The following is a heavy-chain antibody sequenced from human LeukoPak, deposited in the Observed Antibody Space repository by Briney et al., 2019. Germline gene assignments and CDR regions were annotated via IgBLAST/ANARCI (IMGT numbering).Heavy chain of an antibody. Sequence: GASVKVSCKASGYTFTGYYMHWVRQAPGQGLEWMGWINPNSGGTNYAQKFQGRVTMTRDTSISTAYMELSRLRSDDTAVYYCARFRYNWKRAFDIWGQGTMVTVSS. CDR3: ARFRYNWKRAFDI. D-gene: IGHD5-24*01. V-gene: IGHV1-2*02. CDR1: GYTFTGYY. J-gene: IGHJ3*02. CDR2: INPNSGGT.